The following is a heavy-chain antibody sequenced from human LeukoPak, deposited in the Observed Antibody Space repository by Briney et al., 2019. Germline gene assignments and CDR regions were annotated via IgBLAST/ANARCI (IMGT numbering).Heavy chain of an antibody. Sequence: GASVKVSCKASGYTFIAYYIHWVRQAPGQGLEWMGIINPSGGSTTYAQNFQGRVTMTRDTSTSTVYMELSSLRSEDTAVYYCARASRDFWSGYRSNYFDYWGQGTLVTVSS. J-gene: IGHJ4*02. D-gene: IGHD3-3*01. CDR2: INPSGGST. CDR1: GYTFIAYY. V-gene: IGHV1-46*01. CDR3: ARASRDFWSGYRSNYFDY.